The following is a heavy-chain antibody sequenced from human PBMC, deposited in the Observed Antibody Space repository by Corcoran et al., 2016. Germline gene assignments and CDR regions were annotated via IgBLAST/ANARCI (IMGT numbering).Heavy chain of an antibody. CDR3: AGGGRGTGSYYQLDYGMDV. V-gene: IGHV4-34*01. CDR1: GGSFSGYY. D-gene: IGHD3-10*01. J-gene: IGHJ6*02. Sequence: QVQIQQWGAGLLKPSETLSLNCAFYGGSFSGYYWSWIRQPPGKGLEWIGEINHSGSTNYNPSLKSRVTISVATAKNQFSLKRSCVTAADTAVYDCAGGGRGTGSYYQLDYGMDVWGQGTTVTVSS. CDR2: INHSGST.